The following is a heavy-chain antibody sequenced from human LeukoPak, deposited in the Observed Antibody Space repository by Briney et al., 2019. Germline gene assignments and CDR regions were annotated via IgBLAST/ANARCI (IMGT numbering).Heavy chain of an antibody. D-gene: IGHD6-6*01. J-gene: IGHJ4*02. CDR3: ARSASIAARLLDY. Sequence: SETLSLTCTVSGDSISSSSYYWGWIRQPPGKGLEWIGSIYYSGSTYYNPSLKSRVTISVDTSKNQFSLKLSSVTAADTAVYYCARSASIAARLLDYWGQGTLVTVSS. CDR1: GDSISSSSYY. CDR2: IYYSGST. V-gene: IGHV4-39*01.